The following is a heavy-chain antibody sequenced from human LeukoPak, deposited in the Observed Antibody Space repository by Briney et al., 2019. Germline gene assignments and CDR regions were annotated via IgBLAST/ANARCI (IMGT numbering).Heavy chain of an antibody. D-gene: IGHD1-26*01. V-gene: IGHV4-39*01. Sequence: SETLSLTCTVSAGSISSSSYYWGWIRQPPGKGLDWIGGIYYSGSTYYNPSLKSRVTISVDTSKNQSSLKLSSVTAADTAVYYCARSSGGYGFFDLWGRGTLVTVSS. CDR3: ARSSGGYGFFDL. CDR1: AGSISSSSYY. CDR2: IYYSGST. J-gene: IGHJ2*01.